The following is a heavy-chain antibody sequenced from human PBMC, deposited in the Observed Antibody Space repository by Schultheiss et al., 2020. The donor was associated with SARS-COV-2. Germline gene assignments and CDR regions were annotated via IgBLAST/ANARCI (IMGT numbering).Heavy chain of an antibody. CDR3: ATTYPVYRVRGVIKGNWFDP. J-gene: IGHJ5*02. CDR1: GYTLTELS. Sequence: ASVKVSCKVSGYTLTELSMHWVRQAPGKGLEWMGGFDPEDGETIYAQKFQGRVTMTEDTSTDTAYMELSSLRSEDTAVYYCATTYPVYRVRGVIKGNWFDPWGQGTLVTVSS. V-gene: IGHV1-24*01. D-gene: IGHD3-10*01. CDR2: FDPEDGET.